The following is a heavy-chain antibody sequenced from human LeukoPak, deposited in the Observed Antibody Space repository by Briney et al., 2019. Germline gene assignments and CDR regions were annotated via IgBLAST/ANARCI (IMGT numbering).Heavy chain of an antibody. CDR3: ARERGDYYDSSGYYRGYFDY. V-gene: IGHV1-18*01. J-gene: IGHJ4*02. CDR1: GYTFTSYG. CDR2: ISAYNGNT. D-gene: IGHD3-22*01. Sequence: ASVKVSCKASGYTFTSYGISWVRQAPGQGLEWMGWISAYNGNTNYAQKLQGRVTMTTDTSTSTAYMELRSLRSDDTAVYYCARERGDYYDSSGYYRGYFDYWGQGTLVTVSS.